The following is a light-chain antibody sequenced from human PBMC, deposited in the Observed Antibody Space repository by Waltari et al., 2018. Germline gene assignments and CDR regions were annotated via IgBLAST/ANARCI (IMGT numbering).Light chain of an antibody. J-gene: IGKJ1*01. V-gene: IGKV1-5*03. CDR3: QRYSNYPET. Sequence: DIQMTQSPSTLSASVGDRVTITWRASQSISSWLAWYQQKPGKAPKLLIYKAARLEIGVTSRFSSIGSGTEFTLASSSLQPDDFATYYCQRYSNYPETCGQGTKVEI. CDR2: KAA. CDR1: QSISSW.